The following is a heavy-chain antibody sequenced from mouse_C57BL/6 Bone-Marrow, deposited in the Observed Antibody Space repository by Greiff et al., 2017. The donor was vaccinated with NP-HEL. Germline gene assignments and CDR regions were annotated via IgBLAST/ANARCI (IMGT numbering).Heavy chain of an antibody. CDR3: ASGPYYYGSSYGCAY. Sequence: EVQLQQSGPELVKPGASVKISCKASGYTFTDYYMNWVKQSHGKSLEWIGDINPNNGGTSYNQKFKGKATLTVDKSSSTAYMELRSLASEDAAVYYCASGPYYYGSSYGCAYWGQGTLVTVSA. V-gene: IGHV1-26*01. J-gene: IGHJ3*01. CDR2: INPNNGGT. D-gene: IGHD1-1*01. CDR1: GYTFTDYY.